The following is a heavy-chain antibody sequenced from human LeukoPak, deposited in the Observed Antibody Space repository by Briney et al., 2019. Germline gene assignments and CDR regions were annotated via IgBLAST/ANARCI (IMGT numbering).Heavy chain of an antibody. V-gene: IGHV3-7*04. CDR1: GFTFSSYW. CDR2: IKQDGSEK. D-gene: IGHD3-10*01. Sequence: TGGSLRLSCAASGFTFSSYWMSWVRQAPGKGLEWVANIKQDGSEKYYVDSVKGRFTISRDNAKNSLYLQMNSLTAEDTAVHYCVRAHHPGGWFDPWGQGTLVTVSS. J-gene: IGHJ5*02. CDR3: VRAHHPGGWFDP.